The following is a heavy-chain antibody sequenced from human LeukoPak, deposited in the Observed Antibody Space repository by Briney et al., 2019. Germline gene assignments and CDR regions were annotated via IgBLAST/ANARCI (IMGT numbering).Heavy chain of an antibody. CDR3: ASRRRGYSYGSDY. V-gene: IGHV1-2*02. Sequence: GRSLRLSCAASGFTFSSYAMHWVRQAPGQGLEWMGWINPNSGGTNYAQKFQGRVTMTRDTSISTAYMELSRLRSDDTAVYYCASRRRGYSYGSDYWGQGTLVTVSS. J-gene: IGHJ4*02. CDR1: GFTFSSYA. CDR2: INPNSGGT. D-gene: IGHD5-18*01.